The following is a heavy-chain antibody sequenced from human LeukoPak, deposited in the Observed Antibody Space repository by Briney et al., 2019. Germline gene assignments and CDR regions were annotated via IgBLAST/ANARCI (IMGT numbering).Heavy chain of an antibody. Sequence: GSSVKVSCKASGGTFSSYAISWVRQAPGQGLEWMGGIIPIFGTANYAQKFQGRVTITADESTSTAYMELSSLRSEDTAVYYCARGETTATVTPDYYYYYGMDVWGKGTTVTVSS. J-gene: IGHJ6*04. CDR1: GGTFSSYA. V-gene: IGHV1-69*01. CDR3: ARGETTATVTPDYYYYYGMDV. D-gene: IGHD4-17*01. CDR2: IIPIFGTA.